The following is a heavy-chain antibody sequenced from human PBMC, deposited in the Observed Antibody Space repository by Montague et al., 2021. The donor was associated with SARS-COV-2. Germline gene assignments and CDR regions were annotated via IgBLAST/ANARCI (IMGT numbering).Heavy chain of an antibody. CDR3: ARAAFYYDLVYQPPSSYYYYLDV. V-gene: IGHV4-59*01. J-gene: IGHJ6*03. Sequence: SETLSLTCTVSGGSISSYYWSWIRQPPGKGLEWIGYIYYSGSTNYNPPLKSRVTISVDTSKNQFSLKLNSVTAADTAVYYCARAAFYYDLVYQPPSSYYYYLDVWGKGTTVTVSS. CDR1: GGSISSYY. D-gene: IGHD3-3*01. CDR2: IYYSGST.